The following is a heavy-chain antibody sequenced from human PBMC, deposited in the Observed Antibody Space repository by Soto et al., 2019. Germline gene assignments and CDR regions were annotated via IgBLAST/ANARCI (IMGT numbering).Heavy chain of an antibody. D-gene: IGHD1-20*01. CDR3: ARDPPITGSLRGTPLMAV. V-gene: IGHV1-18*01. Sequence: GSSVKVSCKASGYSFSSYGISWVRQAPGRAPEWMGWISAYNGNTNYAEKFQGRVAMTTDASTNTAYLEVGSLTSDDTAVYYCARDPPITGSLRGTPLMAVWGQGTTVTVSS. CDR2: ISAYNGNT. J-gene: IGHJ6*02. CDR1: GYSFSSYG.